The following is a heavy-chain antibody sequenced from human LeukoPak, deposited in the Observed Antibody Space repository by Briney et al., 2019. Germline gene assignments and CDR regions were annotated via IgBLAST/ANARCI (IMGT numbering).Heavy chain of an antibody. V-gene: IGHV1-2*02. D-gene: IGHD3-10*01. Sequence: GASVKVSCKASGYTFTGYYMHWVRQAPGQGLEWMGWINPNSGGTNYAQKLQGRVTMTTDTSTSTAYMELRSLRSDDPAVYYCARESVVRGVIITSWYYFDYWGQGTLVTVSS. CDR2: INPNSGGT. CDR1: GYTFTGYY. CDR3: ARESVVRGVIITSWYYFDY. J-gene: IGHJ4*02.